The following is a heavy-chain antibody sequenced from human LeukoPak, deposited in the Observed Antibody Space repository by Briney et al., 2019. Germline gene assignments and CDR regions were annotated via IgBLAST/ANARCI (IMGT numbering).Heavy chain of an antibody. Sequence: GGSLRLSCTASGFTFSSHRMNWVRQAPGRGLEWVSSIGSSSTSIYYADSVKGRFTISRDSAKNSLYLQMSSLRAEDTAVYYCASGTYYYDAPSSYWGQGTLVTVSS. CDR2: IGSSSTSI. J-gene: IGHJ4*02. CDR3: ASGTYYYDAPSSY. D-gene: IGHD3-22*01. V-gene: IGHV3-21*06. CDR1: GFTFSSHR.